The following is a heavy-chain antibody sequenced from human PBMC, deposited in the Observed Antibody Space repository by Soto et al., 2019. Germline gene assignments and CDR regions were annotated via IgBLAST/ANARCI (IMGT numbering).Heavy chain of an antibody. V-gene: IGHV1-2*02. Sequence: QVQLVQSGAEVKKPGASVKVSCKASGYSFTAYYMHWVRQAPGQGLEWVGWIDLKNGATDYAQKFQGRVAMTRHTSISTAYMELSRLRSDDTAVYYCASLPPPGLYYYGMDVWGQGTTVTVSS. CDR2: IDLKNGAT. CDR3: ASLPPPGLYYYGMDV. CDR1: GYSFTAYY. J-gene: IGHJ6*02.